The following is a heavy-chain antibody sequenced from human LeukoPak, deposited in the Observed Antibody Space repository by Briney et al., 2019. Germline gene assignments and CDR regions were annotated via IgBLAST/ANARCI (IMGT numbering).Heavy chain of an antibody. J-gene: IGHJ5*02. V-gene: IGHV3-30*03. Sequence: GRSLRLSCAASGFTFSSYGMHWVRQAPGKGLEWVAVISYDGSNKYYADSVKGRFTISRDNSKNTLYLQMNSLRAEDTAVYYCARALRFGFGPQGRTPFDPWGQGTLVTVSS. CDR3: ARALRFGFGPQGRTPFDP. CDR1: GFTFSSYG. CDR2: ISYDGSNK. D-gene: IGHD3-16*01.